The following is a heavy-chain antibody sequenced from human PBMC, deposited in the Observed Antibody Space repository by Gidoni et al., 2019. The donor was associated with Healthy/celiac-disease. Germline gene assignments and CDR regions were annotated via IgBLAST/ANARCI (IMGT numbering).Heavy chain of an antibody. CDR2: ISGSGGST. J-gene: IGHJ1*01. Sequence: EVQLLESGGGLVQPGGSLRLSCAASGFTFSSYAMSWVRQAPGKGLEWVSAISGSGGSTYYADSVKGRFTISRDNSKNTLYLQRNSLRAEDTAVYYCAKVRSRYYDSSGYYAHFQHWGQGTLVTVSS. CDR3: AKVRSRYYDSSGYYAHFQH. D-gene: IGHD3-22*01. CDR1: GFTFSSYA. V-gene: IGHV3-23*01.